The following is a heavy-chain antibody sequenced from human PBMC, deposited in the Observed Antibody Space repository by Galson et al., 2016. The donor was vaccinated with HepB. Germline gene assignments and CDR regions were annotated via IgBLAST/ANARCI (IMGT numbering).Heavy chain of an antibody. CDR1: GLTFTESA. Sequence: SLRLSCAASGLTFTESAIHWVRQASGKGLEWLGRIRSKPNNYATAYAASVKGSFIISRDDSKNTAYLQVNSLKTEDTAIYYCTRHHDLPFDYWGQGTLVIVSS. D-gene: IGHD1-1*01. CDR2: IRSKPNNYAT. CDR3: TRHHDLPFDY. V-gene: IGHV3-73*01. J-gene: IGHJ4*02.